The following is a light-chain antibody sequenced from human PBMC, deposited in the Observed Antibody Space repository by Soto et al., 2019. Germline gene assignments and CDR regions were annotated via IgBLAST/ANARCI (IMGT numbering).Light chain of an antibody. CDR1: QSVSSY. V-gene: IGKV3-11*01. CDR3: QQRSNWWT. Sequence: EIVLTQSPATLSLSPGERVTLSCRASQSVSSYLAWYQQKPGQAPRLLIYDASNRATGIPARFSGSGSGTDFTLTISSLEPEEFAVYYCQQRSNWWTFGQGTKVEIK. CDR2: DAS. J-gene: IGKJ1*01.